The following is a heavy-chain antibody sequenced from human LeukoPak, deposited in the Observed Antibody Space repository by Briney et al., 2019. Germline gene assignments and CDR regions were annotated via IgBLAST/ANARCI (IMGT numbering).Heavy chain of an antibody. CDR3: ARDPPMEAAMGTEGDY. J-gene: IGHJ4*02. CDR1: GYTFTSYY. V-gene: IGHV1-69*13. CDR2: IIPIFGTA. Sequence: GASVKVSCKASGYTFTSYYMHWVRQAPGQGLEWMGGIIPIFGTANYAQKFQGRVTITADESTSTAYMELSSLRSEDTAVYYCARDPPMEAAMGTEGDYWGQGTLVTVSS. D-gene: IGHD5-18*01.